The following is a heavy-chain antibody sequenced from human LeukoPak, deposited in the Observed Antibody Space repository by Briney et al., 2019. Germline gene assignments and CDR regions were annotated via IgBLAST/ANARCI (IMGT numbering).Heavy chain of an antibody. CDR3: AKVGPYGDYWSEFDY. CDR2: ISGSGGST. Sequence: GSLRLSCAASGFTFDNYAMTWVRQAPGKGLEWVSAISGSGGSTYYADSVKGRFTISRDNSKNTLYLQMNSLRAEDTAVYYCAKVGPYGDYWSEFDYWGQGTLVTVS. CDR1: GFTFDNYA. V-gene: IGHV3-23*01. J-gene: IGHJ4*02. D-gene: IGHD4-17*01.